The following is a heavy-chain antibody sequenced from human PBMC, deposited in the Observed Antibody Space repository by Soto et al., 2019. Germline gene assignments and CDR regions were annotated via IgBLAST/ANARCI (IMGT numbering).Heavy chain of an antibody. CDR3: AGNDGSGSYMDN. V-gene: IGHV3-74*01. Sequence: EVQLVESEGGLVQPGGSLRLSCAASGLTFSTYWMHWVRQAPGKGLVWVSRINSDGSSTNYADSVKGRFSISRDNAKNTLYLQMNNLRAEDTAVYYCAGNDGSGSYMDNWGQGTLVTVSS. CDR2: INSDGSST. CDR1: GLTFSTYW. D-gene: IGHD3-10*01. J-gene: IGHJ4*02.